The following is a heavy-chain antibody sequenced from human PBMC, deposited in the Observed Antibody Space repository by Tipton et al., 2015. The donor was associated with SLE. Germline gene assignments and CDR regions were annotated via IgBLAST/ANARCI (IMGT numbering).Heavy chain of an antibody. V-gene: IGHV3-33*01. J-gene: IGHJ3*02. D-gene: IGHD3-22*01. Sequence: RSLRLSCAASGFTFSSYGMHWVRQAPGKGLEWVAVIWYDGSNKYYADSVKGRFTISRDNSKNTLYLQMNSLRAEDTAVYYCARDTHQYYYDSSGYSDAFDIWGQGTMVTVSS. CDR1: GFTFSSYG. CDR2: IWYDGSNK. CDR3: ARDTHQYYYDSSGYSDAFDI.